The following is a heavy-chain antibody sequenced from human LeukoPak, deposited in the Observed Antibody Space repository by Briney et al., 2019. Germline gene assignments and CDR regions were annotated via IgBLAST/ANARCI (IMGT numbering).Heavy chain of an antibody. CDR2: IKQDGSEK. V-gene: IGHV3-7*01. J-gene: IGHJ4*02. Sequence: GGSLRLSCAASGFTFSSYWMSWVRQAPGKGLEWVANIKQDGSEKYYVDSVKGRFTISRDNAKNSLYLQMNSLRAEDTAVYYCARGFEDRYAFSFDYWGQGTLVTVSS. D-gene: IGHD3-16*02. CDR3: ARGFEDRYAFSFDY. CDR1: GFTFSSYW.